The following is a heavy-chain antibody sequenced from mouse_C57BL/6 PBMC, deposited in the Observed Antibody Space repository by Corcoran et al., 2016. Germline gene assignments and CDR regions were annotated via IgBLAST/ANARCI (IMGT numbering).Heavy chain of an antibody. V-gene: IGHV1-77*01. D-gene: IGHD1-1*01. Sequence: QVQLKQSGAELVKPAASVKISCKASGYTFTDYYINWVKQRPGQGLGWIGKIGPGSGSTYYNEKFKGKATLTADKSSSTAYMQLSSLTSEDSAVYFCARSPIFFYGCSYYYFDYWGQGTTLTVSS. J-gene: IGHJ2*01. CDR3: ARSPIFFYGCSYYYFDY. CDR1: GYTFTDYY. CDR2: IGPGSGST.